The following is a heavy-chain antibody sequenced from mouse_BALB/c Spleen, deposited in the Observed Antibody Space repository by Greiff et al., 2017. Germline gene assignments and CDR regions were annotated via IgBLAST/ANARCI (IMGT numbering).Heavy chain of an antibody. J-gene: IGHJ3*01. CDR2: IDPENGDT. V-gene: IGHV14-4*02. CDR3: NEWRASTMNTWCDD. D-gene: IGHD2-4*01. CDR1: GFNIKDYY. Sequence: VQLQQSGAELVRSGASVKLSCTASGFNIKDYYMHWVKQRPEQGLEWIGWIDPENGDTEYAPKFQGKATMTADTSSNTAYLQLSSLTSEDTAVYYGNEWRASTMNTWCDDWGEGKRVNVSA.